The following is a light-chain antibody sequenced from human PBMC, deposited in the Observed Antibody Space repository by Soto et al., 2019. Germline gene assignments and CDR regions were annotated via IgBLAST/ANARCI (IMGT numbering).Light chain of an antibody. J-gene: IGLJ1*01. CDR3: CSYAGSYTLV. CDR2: NVN. CDR1: SSDVGGYDY. V-gene: IGLV2-11*01. Sequence: QSALTQPRSVSGSPGQSVTISCTGTSSDVGGYDYVSWYQQHPGKAPKLIIHNVNKRPSGVPDRFSGSKSGNTASLTISGLQAADEADYYCCSYAGSYTLVFGSGTKVTVL.